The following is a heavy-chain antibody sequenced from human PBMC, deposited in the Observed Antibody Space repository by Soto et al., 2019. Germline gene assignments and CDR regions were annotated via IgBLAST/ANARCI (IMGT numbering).Heavy chain of an antibody. J-gene: IGHJ4*02. D-gene: IGHD6-13*01. V-gene: IGHV3-33*01. Sequence: QVQLVESGGGVVQPGRSLRLSCAASGFTFSNYGMHWVRQAPGKGLEWVAVIWHDGSNKDYADSVKGRFTISRDNSKNTLYLQRNSLRAEDTAVYYCAREGGIAAAGGFDYWGQGTLVTVSS. CDR1: GFTFSNYG. CDR3: AREGGIAAAGGFDY. CDR2: IWHDGSNK.